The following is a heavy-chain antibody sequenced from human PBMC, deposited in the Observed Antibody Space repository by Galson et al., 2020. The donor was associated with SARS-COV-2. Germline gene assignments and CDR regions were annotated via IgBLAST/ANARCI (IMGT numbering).Heavy chain of an antibody. Sequence: GGSLRLSCAASGFSLSSYSMNWVRQAPGKGLEWVSYVSSSGDTIYYADSVKGRSTISRDTAKNSLFLQMNSVTDGDTAVYYCARSRHSSSSLDYYYYYGMDVWGQGTTVTVSS. CDR3: ARSRHSSSSLDYYYYYGMDV. D-gene: IGHD6-6*01. J-gene: IGHJ6*02. CDR2: VSSSGDTI. V-gene: IGHV3-48*02. CDR1: GFSLSSYS.